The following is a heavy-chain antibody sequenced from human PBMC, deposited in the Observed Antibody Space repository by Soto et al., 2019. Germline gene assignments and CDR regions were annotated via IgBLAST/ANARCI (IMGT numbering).Heavy chain of an antibody. V-gene: IGHV4-39*01. CDR2: IYYSGST. J-gene: IGHJ3*02. CDR1: GGPISSSSYY. CDR3: ARPPHYYGSGSYYSPI. D-gene: IGHD3-10*01. Sequence: PSETLSLTCTVSGGPISSSSYYWGWIRHPPGNGLEWIGSIYYSGSTYYNPSLKSRVTISVATSKNQFSLKLSSVTAADTAVYYCARPPHYYGSGSYYSPIWGQGTMVT.